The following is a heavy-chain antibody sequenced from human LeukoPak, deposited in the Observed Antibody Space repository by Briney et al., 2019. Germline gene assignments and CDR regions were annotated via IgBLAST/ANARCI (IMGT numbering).Heavy chain of an antibody. CDR3: ARVSIPTKYCSGGSCYEVGFDY. Sequence: ASETLSLTCTVSGGSISSGSYYWSWIRQPAGKGLEWIGRIYTSGSTNYNPSLKSRVTISVDTSKNQFSLKLSSVTAADTAVYYCARVSIPTKYCSGGSCYEVGFDYWGQGTLVTVSS. D-gene: IGHD2-15*01. CDR1: GGSISSGSYY. J-gene: IGHJ4*02. V-gene: IGHV4-61*02. CDR2: IYTSGST.